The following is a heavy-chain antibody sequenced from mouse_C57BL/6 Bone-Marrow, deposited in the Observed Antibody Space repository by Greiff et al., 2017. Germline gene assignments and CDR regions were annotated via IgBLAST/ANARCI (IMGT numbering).Heavy chain of an antibody. Sequence: EVQRVESGPVLVKPGASVKMSCKASGYTFTDYYMNWVKQSHGKSLEWIGVINPYNGGTSYNQKFKGKATLTVDKSSSTAYMELNSLTSEDSAVYYCARGAGTWFAYWGQGTLVTVSA. V-gene: IGHV1-19*01. D-gene: IGHD3-3*01. J-gene: IGHJ3*01. CDR3: ARGAGTWFAY. CDR1: GYTFTDYY. CDR2: INPYNGGT.